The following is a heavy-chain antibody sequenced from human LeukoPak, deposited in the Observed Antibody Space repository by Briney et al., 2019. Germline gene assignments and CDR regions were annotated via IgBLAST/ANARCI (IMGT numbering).Heavy chain of an antibody. CDR1: GGTFSSYA. J-gene: IGHJ6*02. D-gene: IGHD3-3*01. CDR3: ARDLEDYYYGMDV. Sequence: GASVKVSCKASGGTFSSYAISWVRQSPGQGLEWMGRIIPILGIANYAQKFQGRVTITANKSTSTAYMELSSLRSEDTAMYYCARDLEDYYYGMDVWGQGTTVTVSS. V-gene: IGHV1-69*04. CDR2: IIPILGIA.